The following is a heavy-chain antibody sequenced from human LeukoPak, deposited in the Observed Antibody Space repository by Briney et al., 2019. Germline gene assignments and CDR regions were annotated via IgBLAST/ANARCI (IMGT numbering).Heavy chain of an antibody. Sequence: GGSLRLSCAASGFTFSSYGMYWVRQAPGKGLEWVGRIKNKVDGGTVDYAAPVKGRFTISRDDSKNTLFLHMNSLKTEDTAVYYCTTDPGDYEIYWGQGTLVTVSS. CDR2: IKNKVDGGTV. J-gene: IGHJ4*02. D-gene: IGHD4-17*01. V-gene: IGHV3-15*01. CDR1: GFTFSSYG. CDR3: TTDPGDYEIY.